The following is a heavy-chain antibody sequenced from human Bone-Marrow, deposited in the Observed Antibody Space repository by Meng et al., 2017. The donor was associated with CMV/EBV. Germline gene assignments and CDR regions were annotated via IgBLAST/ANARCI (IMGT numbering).Heavy chain of an antibody. CDR2: INPSGGST. Sequence: ASVKVSCKASGYTFTSYYMHWVRQAPGQGLEWMGIINPSGGSTSYAQKFQGRVTMTRDTSISTAYMELSRLRSDDTAVYYCARGGAFTVTRHPNNWFDPWGQGTLVTVSS. CDR3: ARGGAFTVTRHPNNWFDP. CDR1: GYTFTSYY. D-gene: IGHD4-11*01. V-gene: IGHV1-46*01. J-gene: IGHJ5*02.